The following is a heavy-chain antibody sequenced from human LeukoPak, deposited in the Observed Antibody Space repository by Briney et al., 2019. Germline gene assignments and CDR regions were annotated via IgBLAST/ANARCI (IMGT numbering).Heavy chain of an antibody. CDR2: IYYSGST. CDR1: GGSISSDC. Sequence: SETLSLTCTVSGGSISSDCWSWIRQPPGKGLEWIGYIYYSGSTNYNPSLKSRVTISVDTSKNQFSLKLSSVTAADTAVYYCARDTAMVTYWFDPWGQGTLITVSS. D-gene: IGHD5-18*01. J-gene: IGHJ5*02. CDR3: ARDTAMVTYWFDP. V-gene: IGHV4-59*01.